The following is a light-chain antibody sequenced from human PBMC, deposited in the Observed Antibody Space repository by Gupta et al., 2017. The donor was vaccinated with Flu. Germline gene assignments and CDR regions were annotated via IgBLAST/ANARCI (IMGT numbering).Light chain of an antibody. CDR1: QTVLYGPNNKNY. V-gene: IGKV4-1*01. CDR2: WAS. Sequence: DIVMTQSPDSLAVSLGERATLTCKSSQTVLYGPNNKNYLAWYQQKPGQPPKLLISWASTRESGVPDRFSGSGSGTDFTLTISSLQAEDVAVYYCQQYYTTPRTFGQGTKVEI. J-gene: IGKJ1*01. CDR3: QQYYTTPRT.